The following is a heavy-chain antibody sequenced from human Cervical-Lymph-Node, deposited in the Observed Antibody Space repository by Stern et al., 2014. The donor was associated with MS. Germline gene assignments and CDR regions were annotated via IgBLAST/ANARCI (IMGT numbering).Heavy chain of an antibody. D-gene: IGHD5-24*01. V-gene: IGHV5-51*03. Sequence: VQLVQSGAEVKKPGESLRISCEVSGYRFTNNWIGWVRQMPGKGLEWMGISDPGDSETRYSPSFQGQVPILVDKSNTTAYLQWSSLKASDTAIYYCARRGDGYMGIDYWGQGTLVTVSS. CDR3: ARRGDGYMGIDY. J-gene: IGHJ4*02. CDR2: SDPGDSET. CDR1: GYRFTNNW.